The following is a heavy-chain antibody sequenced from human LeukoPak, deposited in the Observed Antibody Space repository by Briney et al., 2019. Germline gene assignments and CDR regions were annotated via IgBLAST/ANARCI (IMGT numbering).Heavy chain of an antibody. V-gene: IGHV3-9*01. CDR2: ISWNSGTI. J-gene: IGHJ4*02. Sequence: GGSLRLSCAASGFTFDDYAMHWVRQAPGKGLEWVSGISWNSGTIGYADSVKGRFTISRDNAKNSLYLQMNSLRAEDTAVYYCAREGGYSFDYWGQGTLVTVSS. CDR1: GFTFDDYA. D-gene: IGHD5-12*01. CDR3: AREGGYSFDY.